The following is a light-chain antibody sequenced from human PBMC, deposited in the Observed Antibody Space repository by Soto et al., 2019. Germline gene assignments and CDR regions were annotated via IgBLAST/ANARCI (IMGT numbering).Light chain of an antibody. CDR1: YIGSKT. CDR3: QVWDAMSDHWV. J-gene: IGLJ3*02. CDR2: DDS. Sequence: SYELAQTPSVSVAPGQTARIPCGGDYIGSKTVHWYQQKPGQAPVLVVYDDSDRPSGIPERFSGSNSGKTATLTISRVEAGDEADYYCQVWDAMSDHWVFGGGTKVTVL. V-gene: IGLV3-21*02.